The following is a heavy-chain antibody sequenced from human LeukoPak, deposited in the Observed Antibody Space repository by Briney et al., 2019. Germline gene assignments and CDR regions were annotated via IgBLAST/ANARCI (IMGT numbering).Heavy chain of an antibody. J-gene: IGHJ6*03. V-gene: IGHV1-69*05. CDR2: IIPIFGTA. Sequence: SVKVSCKASGGTFSSHAISWVRQAPGQGPEWMGGIIPIFGTANYARKFQGRVTITTDESTSTAYMELSSLRSEDTAVYYCARAIAARPYYYYYMDVWGKGTTVTVSS. CDR3: ARAIAARPYYYYYMDV. D-gene: IGHD6-6*01. CDR1: GGTFSSHA.